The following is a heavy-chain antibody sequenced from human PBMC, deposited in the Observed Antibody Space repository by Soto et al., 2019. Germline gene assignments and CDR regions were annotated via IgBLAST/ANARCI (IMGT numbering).Heavy chain of an antibody. D-gene: IGHD6-13*01. Sequence: QVQLQESGPGLVKPSQTLSLTCTVSGGSISSGGYYWRWIRQHPGKGLEWIGYIYYSGSTYYNPSLKSRVTISVDTSKNQFSLKLSCVTAADTAVYYGARDLAAAGTSGVMDVWGQGTKVTGSS. J-gene: IGHJ6*02. CDR3: ARDLAAAGTSGVMDV. V-gene: IGHV4-31*03. CDR2: IYYSGST. CDR1: GGSISSGGYY.